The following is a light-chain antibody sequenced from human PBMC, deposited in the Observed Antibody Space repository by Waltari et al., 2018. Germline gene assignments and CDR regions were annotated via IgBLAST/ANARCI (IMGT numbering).Light chain of an antibody. CDR2: DIT. J-gene: IGKJ4*01. V-gene: IGKV2-30*01. Sequence: DVVLTQSPLFLAVTPGQSVSISCKSSQSLLYSDWNTFLTWLHQRPGQSPMRLIYDITSRASGVPARFSGSGSGTNFTLNIAGVEADDAGVYFCVQGTHWVTFGGGT. CDR3: VQGTHWVT. CDR1: QSLLYSDWNTF.